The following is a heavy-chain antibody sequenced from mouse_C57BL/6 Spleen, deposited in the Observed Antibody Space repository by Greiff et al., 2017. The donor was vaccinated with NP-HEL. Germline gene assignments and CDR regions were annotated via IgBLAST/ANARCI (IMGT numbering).Heavy chain of an antibody. CDR2: INYDGSST. J-gene: IGHJ3*01. Sequence: EVKVVESEGGLVQPGSSMKLSCTASGFTFSDYYMAWVRQVPEKGLEWVANINYDGSSTYYLDSLKSRFIISRDNAKNILYLQMSSLKSEDTATYYCAREDYYGSSHGFAYWGQGTLVTVSA. V-gene: IGHV5-16*01. CDR3: AREDYYGSSHGFAY. CDR1: GFTFSDYY. D-gene: IGHD1-1*01.